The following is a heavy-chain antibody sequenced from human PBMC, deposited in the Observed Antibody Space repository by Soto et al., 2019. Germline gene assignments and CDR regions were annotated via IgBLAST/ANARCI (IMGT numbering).Heavy chain of an antibody. V-gene: IGHV3-21*06. J-gene: IGHJ4*02. CDR2: ISSTTNYI. CDR1: GFTFSSYA. Sequence: LRLSCAASGFTFSSYAMSWVHQAPGKGLEWVSSISSTTNYIYYGDSMKGRFTISRDNAKNSLYLEMNSLRAEDTAVYYCARESEDLTSNFDYWGQGTLVTVSS. CDR3: ARESEDLTSNFDY.